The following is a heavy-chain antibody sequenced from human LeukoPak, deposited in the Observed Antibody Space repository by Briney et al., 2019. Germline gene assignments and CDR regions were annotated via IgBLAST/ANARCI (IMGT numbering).Heavy chain of an antibody. CDR1: GYTFTGYY. J-gene: IGHJ4*02. CDR3: ARARVVGAPLGY. Sequence: GASVKVSCKASGYTFTGYYMHWVRQAPGQGLEWMGWINPNSGGTNYAQKFQGRVTMTRDTSKNQFSLKLSSVTAADTAVYYCARARVVGAPLGYWGQGTLVTVSS. CDR2: INPNSGGT. V-gene: IGHV1-2*02. D-gene: IGHD1-26*01.